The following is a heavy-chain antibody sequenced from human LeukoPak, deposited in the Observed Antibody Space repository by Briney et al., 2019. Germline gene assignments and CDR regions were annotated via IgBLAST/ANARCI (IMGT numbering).Heavy chain of an antibody. CDR3: AREGYSSGWYSYYYYMDV. J-gene: IGHJ6*03. Sequence: KPSETLSLTCTVSGGSISSYYWSWIRQPAGKGLEWIGRIYTSGSTNYNPSLKSRVTMSVDTSKNQFSLKLSSVTAADTAVYYCAREGYSSGWYSYYYYMDVWGKGTTVTISS. D-gene: IGHD6-19*01. CDR2: IYTSGST. CDR1: GGSISSYY. V-gene: IGHV4-4*07.